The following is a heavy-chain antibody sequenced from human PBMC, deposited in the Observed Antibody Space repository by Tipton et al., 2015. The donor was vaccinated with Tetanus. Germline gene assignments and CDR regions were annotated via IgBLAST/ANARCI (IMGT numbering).Heavy chain of an antibody. V-gene: IGHV4-34*01. D-gene: IGHD6-19*01. CDR1: GFDFSTYW. CDR2: INPSGGA. J-gene: IGHJ4*02. Sequence: LRLSCAASGFDFSTYWMSWVRQPPGEGLEWIGEINPSGGASYNPSLKSRVTISVDTSKNQFSLKLTSVTAADTAVYYCARPVKQWLVPVDSWGQGTLVTVSS. CDR3: ARPVKQWLVPVDS.